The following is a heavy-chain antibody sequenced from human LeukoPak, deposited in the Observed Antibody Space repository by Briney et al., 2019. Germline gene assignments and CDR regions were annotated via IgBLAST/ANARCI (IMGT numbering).Heavy chain of an antibody. CDR1: GGSISSGDYY. CDR2: TYYSGST. V-gene: IGHV4-30-4*01. J-gene: IGHJ5*02. Sequence: SQTLSLTCTVSGGSISSGDYYWSWIRQPPGKGLEWIGYTYYSGSTYYNPSLKSRVTISVDTSKNQFSLKLSSVTAADTAVYYCARVGALWWFDPWGQGTLVTVSS. CDR3: ARVGALWWFDP. D-gene: IGHD3-10*01.